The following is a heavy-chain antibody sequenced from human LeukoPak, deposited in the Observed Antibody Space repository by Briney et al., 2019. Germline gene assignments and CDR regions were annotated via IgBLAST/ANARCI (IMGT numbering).Heavy chain of an antibody. Sequence: GESLKFSCKGSGYSISSYWIGWVRQMGGKGLEWMGIIYPGDSDTEYSPPLQGPVTTSADKSIRTAYLQWSSLKASDTAMYYCARHGGSPYYDSSGFPRASFDYWGQGALVTVSS. CDR2: IYPGDSDT. CDR1: GYSISSYW. D-gene: IGHD3-22*01. J-gene: IGHJ4*02. CDR3: ARHGGSPYYDSSGFPRASFDY. V-gene: IGHV5-51*01.